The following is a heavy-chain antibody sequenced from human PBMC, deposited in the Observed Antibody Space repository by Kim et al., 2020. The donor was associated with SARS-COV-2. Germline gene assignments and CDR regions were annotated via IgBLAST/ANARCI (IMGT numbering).Heavy chain of an antibody. J-gene: IGHJ6*02. CDR2: ISGSGGST. CDR1: GFTFSSYA. CDR3: AKSNQWVTTPQNYYYYYGMDV. D-gene: IGHD4-17*01. V-gene: IGHV3-23*01. Sequence: GGSLRLSCAASGFTFSSYAMSWVRQAPGKGLEWVSAISGSGGSTYYADSVKGRFTISRDNSKNTLYLQMNSLRAEDTAVYYCAKSNQWVTTPQNYYYYYGMDVWGQGTTVTVSS.